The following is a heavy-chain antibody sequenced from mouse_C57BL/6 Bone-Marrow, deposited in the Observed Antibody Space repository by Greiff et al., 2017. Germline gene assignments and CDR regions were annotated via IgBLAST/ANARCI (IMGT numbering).Heavy chain of an antibody. J-gene: IGHJ3*01. CDR1: GYTFTDYY. CDR3: ARDDYDPAWCAY. Sequence: EVQLQQSGPVLVKPGASVKMSCKASGYTFTDYYMNWVKQSHGKSLEWIGVINPYNGGTSYNQKFKGKATLTVDKSSSTAYMELNSLTSEDSAVYYCARDDYDPAWCAYWGQGTLVTVSA. CDR2: INPYNGGT. V-gene: IGHV1-19*01. D-gene: IGHD2-4*01.